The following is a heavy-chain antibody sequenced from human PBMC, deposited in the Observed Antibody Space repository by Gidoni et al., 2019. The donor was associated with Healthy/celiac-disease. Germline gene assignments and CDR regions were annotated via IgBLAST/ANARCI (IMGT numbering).Heavy chain of an antibody. CDR2: INPNSGGT. CDR1: GYTFTGYY. V-gene: IGHV1-2*02. CDR3: ARVPAIMVYYYYGMDV. D-gene: IGHD3-16*01. J-gene: IGHJ6*02. Sequence: QVQLVQSGAEVKKPGASVKVSCKASGYTFTGYYMHWVRQAPGQGLEWMGWINPNSGGTNYAQKFQGRVTMTRDTSISTAYMELSRLRSDDTAVYYCARVPAIMVYYYYGMDVWGQGTTVTVSS.